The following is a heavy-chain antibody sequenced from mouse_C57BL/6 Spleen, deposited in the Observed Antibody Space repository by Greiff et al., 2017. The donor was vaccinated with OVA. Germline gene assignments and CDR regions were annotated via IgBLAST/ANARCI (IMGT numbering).Heavy chain of an antibody. CDR1: GYTFTSYW. D-gene: IGHD2-4*01. Sequence: VQLQQPGAELVKPGASVKMSCKASGYTFTSYWITWVKQRPGQGLEWIGDIYPGSGSTNYNEKFKSKATLSVDTSSSTAYMQLSSLTSEASAVYYCARRHYDYDAWFAYWGQGTLVTVSA. V-gene: IGHV1-55*01. CDR3: ARRHYDYDAWFAY. CDR2: IYPGSGST. J-gene: IGHJ3*01.